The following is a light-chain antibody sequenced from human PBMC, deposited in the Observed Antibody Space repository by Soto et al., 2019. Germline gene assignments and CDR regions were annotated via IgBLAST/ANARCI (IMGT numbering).Light chain of an antibody. CDR1: QSVSSSY. J-gene: IGKJ1*01. V-gene: IGKV3-20*01. Sequence: EIVLTQSPGTLSLSPGERATLSCRASQSVSSSYLAWYQQKPGQAPRLLIFGASNRATDIPDRFSGSGSGTDVTLTISRLEPEDFAVYYCQQYSSSPRTFGHGTKVEI. CDR3: QQYSSSPRT. CDR2: GAS.